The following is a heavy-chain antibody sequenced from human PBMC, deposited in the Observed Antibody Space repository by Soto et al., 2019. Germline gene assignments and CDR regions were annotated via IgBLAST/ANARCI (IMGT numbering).Heavy chain of an antibody. CDR1: GVSISSGGYY. J-gene: IGHJ3*02. CDR2: IYYTGST. V-gene: IGHV4-31*03. Sequence: QVQLQESGPGLVKPSQTLSLTCTVSGVSISSGGYYWSWISQHPGKGLEWIGYIYYTGSTYYNPSLKSRVTMSLDTSKNQFSLKLSSVTVADTAVYYCARGSQLERDAFDIWGQGTMVTVSS. CDR3: ARGSQLERDAFDI. D-gene: IGHD1-1*01.